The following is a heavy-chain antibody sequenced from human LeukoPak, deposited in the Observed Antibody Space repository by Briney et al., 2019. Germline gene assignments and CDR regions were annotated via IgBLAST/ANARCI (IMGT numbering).Heavy chain of an antibody. D-gene: IGHD1-26*01. V-gene: IGHV4-59*01. CDR3: ARGGVRATAPDDY. CDR1: GGSISSYY. Sequence: SETLSLTCTVSGGSISSYYWSWMRQPPGKGLEWIGYIYYSGSTNYNPSLKSRVTISVDTSKNQFSLKLSSVTAADTAVYYCARGGVRATAPDDYWGQGTLVTVSS. CDR2: IYYSGST. J-gene: IGHJ4*02.